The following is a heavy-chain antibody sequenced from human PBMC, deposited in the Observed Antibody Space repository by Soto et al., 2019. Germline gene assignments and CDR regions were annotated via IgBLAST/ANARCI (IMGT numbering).Heavy chain of an antibody. J-gene: IGHJ3*02. CDR1: GFTFYSYA. CDR3: VKDRMTYNSVWDPFDI. V-gene: IGHV3-23*01. CDR2: IGSVGGDT. D-gene: IGHD1-20*01. Sequence: EVQLLESGGGLIQPGGSLRLSCAASGFTFYSYAMSWVRQAPGKGLEWVSTIGSVGGDTYYADSLKGRFTISRDNSKNTLLLQMKSLRAEDTAVYYCVKDRMTYNSVWDPFDIWCQGTMVTVSS.